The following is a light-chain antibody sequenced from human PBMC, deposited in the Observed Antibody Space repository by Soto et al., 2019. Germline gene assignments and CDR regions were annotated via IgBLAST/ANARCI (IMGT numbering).Light chain of an antibody. CDR1: QSVGSN. Sequence: EIVITQSPATLSVSPVETATLSCRASQSVGSNLAWYQQKPGQAPRLLIYGASTRATGIPARFSGSGSGTEFTLTISSLQSEDFAVYYCQNHYNWPINFGQGTRLEIK. V-gene: IGKV3-15*01. CDR3: QNHYNWPIN. J-gene: IGKJ5*01. CDR2: GAS.